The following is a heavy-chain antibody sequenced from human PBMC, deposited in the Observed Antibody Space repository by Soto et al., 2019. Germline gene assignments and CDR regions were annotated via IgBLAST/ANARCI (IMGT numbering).Heavy chain of an antibody. V-gene: IGHV4-59*01. CDR3: ARGGHIVVVTAIFRKEPRDDAFDI. D-gene: IGHD2-21*02. Sequence: QVQLQESGPGLVKPSETLSLTCTVSGGSISSYYWSWIRQPPGKGLEWIGYIYYSGSTNYNPSLRSRVSISVDTYKNQFSLKLSSVTAADTAVYYCARGGHIVVVTAIFRKEPRDDAFDIWGQGTMVTVSS. J-gene: IGHJ3*02. CDR1: GGSISSYY. CDR2: IYYSGST.